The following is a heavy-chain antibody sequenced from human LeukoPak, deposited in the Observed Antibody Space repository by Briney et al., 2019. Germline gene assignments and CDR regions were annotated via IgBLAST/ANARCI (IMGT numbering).Heavy chain of an antibody. CDR2: IYYSGST. V-gene: IGHV4-39*07. CDR3: AREWGYYYYYMDV. J-gene: IGHJ6*03. D-gene: IGHD3-16*01. Sequence: PSETLSLTCTVSGGSISSSSYFWGWIRQPPGKGLEWIGSIYYSGSTYYNPSLKSRVTISVDTSKNQFSLNLSSVTAADTAVYYCAREWGYYYYYMDVWGKGTTVTVSS. CDR1: GGSISSSSYF.